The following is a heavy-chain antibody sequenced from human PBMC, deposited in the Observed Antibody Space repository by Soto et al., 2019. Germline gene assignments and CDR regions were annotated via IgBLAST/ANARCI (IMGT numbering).Heavy chain of an antibody. V-gene: IGHV4-30-4*01. J-gene: IGHJ6*02. CDR1: GGSISSGDYY. CDR2: IYYSGST. Sequence: KTSETLSLTCTVSGGSISSGDYYWSWIRQPPGKGLEWIGYIYYSGSTYYNPSLKSRVTISVDTSKNQFSLKLTSVTAADTAVYYCARGPHGHYYCYYGMDVWGQGTTVTVSS. CDR3: ARGPHGHYYCYYGMDV.